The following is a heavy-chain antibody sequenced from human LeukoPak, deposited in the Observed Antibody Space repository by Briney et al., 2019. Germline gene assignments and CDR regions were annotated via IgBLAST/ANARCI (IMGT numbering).Heavy chain of an antibody. Sequence: GGSLRLSCAASGFGFSNFWMSWVRQAPGKGPEWVSSISSSSSYIYYADSVKGRFTISRDNAKNSLYLQMNSLRAEDTAVYYCASRSSGLDFDYWGQGTLVTVSS. CDR2: ISSSSSYI. CDR1: GFGFSNFW. CDR3: ASRSSGLDFDY. J-gene: IGHJ4*02. D-gene: IGHD6-19*01. V-gene: IGHV3-21*01.